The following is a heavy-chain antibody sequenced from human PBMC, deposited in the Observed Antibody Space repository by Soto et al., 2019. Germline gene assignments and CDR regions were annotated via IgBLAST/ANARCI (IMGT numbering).Heavy chain of an antibody. CDR3: ARGINYYASGDDAFDI. Sequence: QVQLVQSGAEVKKPGASVKVSCKASGYTFTSYDINWVRQATGQGLEWMGWMNPNSGNTGYAQKFQGSGTMTGTTSISTAHTELTSQRSADTAVYYCARGINYYASGDDAFDIWGQGTMLSVSS. D-gene: IGHD3-10*01. CDR2: MNPNSGNT. J-gene: IGHJ3*02. CDR1: GYTFTSYD. V-gene: IGHV1-8*01.